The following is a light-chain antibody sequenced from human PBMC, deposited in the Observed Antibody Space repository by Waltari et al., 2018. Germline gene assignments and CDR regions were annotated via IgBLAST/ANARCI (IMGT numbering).Light chain of an antibody. V-gene: IGKV1-5*03. J-gene: IGKJ1*01. CDR2: KAS. Sequence: DIQMTQSPSTLSASVGARVTITCRASQSISSWLAWYQQKPGKAPKLLIYKASSLESGVPSRFSGSGSGTEFTLTISSLQPDDFATYYCQQYGTFGQGTKVEIK. CDR3: QQYGT. CDR1: QSISSW.